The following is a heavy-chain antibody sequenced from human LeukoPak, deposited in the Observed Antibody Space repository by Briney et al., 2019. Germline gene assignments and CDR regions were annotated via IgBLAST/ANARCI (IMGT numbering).Heavy chain of an antibody. J-gene: IGHJ4*02. CDR2: IYYSGST. CDR3: ARGSAGVVVIKDYFDY. V-gene: IGHV4-39*07. Sequence: SETLSLTCTVSGGSISSSSYYWGWIRQPPGKGLEWIGSIYYSGSTYYNPSLKSRVTISVDTSKNQFSLKLSSVTAADTAVYCCARGSAGVVVIKDYFDYWGQGTLVTVSS. D-gene: IGHD3-22*01. CDR1: GGSISSSSYY.